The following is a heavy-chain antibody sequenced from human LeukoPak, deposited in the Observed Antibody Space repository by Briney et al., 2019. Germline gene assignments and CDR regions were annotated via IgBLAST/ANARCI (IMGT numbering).Heavy chain of an antibody. D-gene: IGHD4-11*01. CDR2: INSDGSSI. Sequence: GGSLRLSCAASGFTFSSHWMHWVRQAPGKGLVWVSRINSDGSSISYADSVKGRFTISRDNAKNTLYLQMNSLRAEDTAVYYCARGGTVANYLFDYWGQGTLVTVSS. J-gene: IGHJ4*02. CDR3: ARGGTVANYLFDY. CDR1: GFTFSSHW. V-gene: IGHV3-74*01.